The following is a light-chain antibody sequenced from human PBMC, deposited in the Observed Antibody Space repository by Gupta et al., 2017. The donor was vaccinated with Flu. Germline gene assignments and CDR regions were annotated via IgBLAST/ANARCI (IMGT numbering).Light chain of an antibody. CDR1: SGSVSTSYS. Sequence: QTVVTQEPSFSVSPGGTVTLTCGLISGSVSTSYSPTWYQQTPGQAPRTLIYSASTRSSGVPDRFSGSILGNKAALTNTGAQADDESDYYCALYMGSGVSLFGGGTKLTVL. CDR3: ALYMGSGVSL. V-gene: IGLV8-61*01. J-gene: IGLJ3*02. CDR2: SAS.